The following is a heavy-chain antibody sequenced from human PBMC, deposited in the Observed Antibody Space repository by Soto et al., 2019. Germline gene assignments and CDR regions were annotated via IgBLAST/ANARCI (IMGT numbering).Heavy chain of an antibody. D-gene: IGHD4-17*01. Sequence: GGSLGLSCAASGFTFSSYAMSWVRQGPGKGLEWVSAISGSGGSTYYADSVKGRFTISRDNSKNTLYLQMNSLRAEDTAVYYCAKDLGGCVYGDYACYYIDVFCKGTTLTVS. J-gene: IGHJ6*03. CDR2: ISGSGGST. CDR1: GFTFSSYA. V-gene: IGHV3-23*01. CDR3: AKDLGGCVYGDYACYYIDV.